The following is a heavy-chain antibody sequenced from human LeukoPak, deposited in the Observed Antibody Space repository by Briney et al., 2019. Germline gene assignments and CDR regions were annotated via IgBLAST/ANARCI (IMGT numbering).Heavy chain of an antibody. V-gene: IGHV3-48*01. Sequence: PGGSLRLSCAASGFTFSSYSMMWVRQAPGKGLVWVSYISSSSTTIHYADSVKGRFTISRDNAKNSVYLQMNSLKTENTAVYYCTTARLGELSYSSYYYYYMDVWGKGTTVTVSS. CDR1: GFTFSSYS. J-gene: IGHJ6*03. D-gene: IGHD3-16*02. CDR3: TTARLGELSYSSYYYYYMDV. CDR2: ISSSSTTI.